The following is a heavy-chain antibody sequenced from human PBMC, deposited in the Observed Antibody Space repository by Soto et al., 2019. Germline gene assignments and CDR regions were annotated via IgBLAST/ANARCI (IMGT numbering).Heavy chain of an antibody. J-gene: IGHJ4*02. V-gene: IGHV1-69*13. CDR2: IIPNFGTA. D-gene: IGHD6-6*01. CDR1: GGTFSIYA. Sequence: SVKVSCKASGGTFSIYAISWVRQAPGQGLEWMGGIIPNFGTANYAQKFQGRVTITADESTSTAYMELSSLRSEDTAVYYCAREGYSSSSGSPFDYWGQGTLVTVSS. CDR3: AREGYSSSSGSPFDY.